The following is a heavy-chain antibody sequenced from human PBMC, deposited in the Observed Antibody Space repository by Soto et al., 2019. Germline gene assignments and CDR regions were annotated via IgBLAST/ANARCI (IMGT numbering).Heavy chain of an antibody. CDR2: IIPISGTA. CDR1: GGTFSSYA. V-gene: IGHV1-69*01. CDR3: LWRRQTPLNLAY. J-gene: IGHJ4*02. D-gene: IGHD2-15*01. Sequence: QVQLVQSGAEVKKPGSSVKVSCKASGGTFSSYAISWVRQAPGQGLEWMGGIIPISGTANYAQKFKGRVTITADESTSTAYMELSSLRSGDTAVYYCLWRRQTPLNLAYWGQGTLVTVS.